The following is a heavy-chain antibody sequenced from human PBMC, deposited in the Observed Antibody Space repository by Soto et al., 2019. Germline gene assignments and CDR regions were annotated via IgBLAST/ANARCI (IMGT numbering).Heavy chain of an antibody. D-gene: IGHD2-8*01. CDR1: GFTFSSYW. CDR2: IKQDGSEK. V-gene: IGHV3-7*03. Sequence: GGSLRLSCAASGFTFSSYWMCWVRQAPGKGLEWVANIKQDGSEKYYVDSVEGRFTISRDNAKNSLYLQMNSLRAEDTAVYYCARDKYRTMSDYWGQGTLVTVSS. CDR3: ARDKYRTMSDY. J-gene: IGHJ4*02.